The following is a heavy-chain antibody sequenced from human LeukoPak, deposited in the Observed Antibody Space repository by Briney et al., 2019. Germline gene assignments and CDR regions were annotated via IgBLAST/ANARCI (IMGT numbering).Heavy chain of an antibody. Sequence: PGGSPRLSCAASGFTFSSYAMSWVRQAPGKGLEWVSAISGSGGSTYYADSVKGRFTISRDNSKNTLYLQMNSLRAEDTAVYYCAKDSGEYYDSSGYAGLGYYYYGMDVWGQGTTVTVSS. CDR1: GFTFSSYA. D-gene: IGHD3-22*01. J-gene: IGHJ6*02. CDR2: ISGSGGST. CDR3: AKDSGEYYDSSGYAGLGYYYYGMDV. V-gene: IGHV3-23*01.